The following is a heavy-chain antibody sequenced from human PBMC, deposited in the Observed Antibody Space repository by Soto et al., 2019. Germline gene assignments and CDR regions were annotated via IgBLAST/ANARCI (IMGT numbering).Heavy chain of an antibody. CDR1: GFTFSSYW. CDR3: AREIAVAGTGNYYYYYYMDV. Sequence: GGSLRLSCAASGFTFSSYWMSWVRQAPGKGLEWVANIKQDGSEKYYVDSVKGRFTISRDNAKNSLYLQMNSLRAEDTAVYYCAREIAVAGTGNYYYYYYMDVWGKGTTVTVSS. J-gene: IGHJ6*03. CDR2: IKQDGSEK. V-gene: IGHV3-7*01. D-gene: IGHD6-19*01.